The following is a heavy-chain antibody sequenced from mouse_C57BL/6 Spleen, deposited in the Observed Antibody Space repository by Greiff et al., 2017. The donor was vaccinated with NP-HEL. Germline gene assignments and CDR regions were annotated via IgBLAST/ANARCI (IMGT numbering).Heavy chain of an antibody. J-gene: IGHJ4*01. CDR3: ARPSYDYVNYYAMDY. CDR2: ISSGSSTI. V-gene: IGHV5-17*01. Sequence: EVQVVESGGGLVKPGGSLKLSCAASGFTFSDYGMHWVRQAPEKGLEWVAYISSGSSTIYYADTVKGRFTISRDNAKNTLFLQMTSLRSEDTAMYYCARPSYDYVNYYAMDYWGQGTSVTVSS. CDR1: GFTFSDYG. D-gene: IGHD2-4*01.